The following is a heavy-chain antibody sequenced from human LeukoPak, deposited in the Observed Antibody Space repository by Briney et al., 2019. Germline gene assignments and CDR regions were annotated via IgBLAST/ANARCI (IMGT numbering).Heavy chain of an antibody. V-gene: IGHV3-7*01. CDR3: ARSPRVVTAAMGSYYYYYYMDV. Sequence: GGSLRLSCAASGFTFSSYWMSWVRQAPGKGLEWVANIKQDGSEKYYVDSVKGRFTISRDNAKNSLYLQMNSLRAEDTAVYYCARSPRVVTAAMGSYYYYYYMDVWGKGTTVTVSS. CDR2: IKQDGSEK. D-gene: IGHD2-2*01. J-gene: IGHJ6*03. CDR1: GFTFSSYW.